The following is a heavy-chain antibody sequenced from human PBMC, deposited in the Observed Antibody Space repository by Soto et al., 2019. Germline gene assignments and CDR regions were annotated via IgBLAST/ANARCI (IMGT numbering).Heavy chain of an antibody. J-gene: IGHJ3*02. CDR2: INWNDDE. CDR1: GFSLNTRAVG. Sequence: QITLKESGPTLVKPTQTLTLTCTFSGFSLNTRAVGVGWIRQPPGKALEWLALINWNDDERYSPSLKDRLTITKDTSSNHVVLTMTNVDPVDTATYYCAHRHDLGGFDIWGQGTTVTVSS. V-gene: IGHV2-5*01. D-gene: IGHD2-15*01. CDR3: AHRHDLGGFDI.